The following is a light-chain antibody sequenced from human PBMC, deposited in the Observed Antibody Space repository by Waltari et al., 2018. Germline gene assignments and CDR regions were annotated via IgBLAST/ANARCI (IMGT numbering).Light chain of an antibody. J-gene: IGLJ3*02. Sequence: NFMLTQPHSVSESPGKTEIMSCTRSSGSTASNYVKGDQQRPGSAPTSVIYEDSQRPSGVLDRFSGSIDSSSNSASLTISGLKTEDEPDYCCQSFDDNEKVFGGGTKVTVL. V-gene: IGLV6-57*04. CDR1: SGSTASNY. CDR3: QSFDDNEKV. CDR2: EDS.